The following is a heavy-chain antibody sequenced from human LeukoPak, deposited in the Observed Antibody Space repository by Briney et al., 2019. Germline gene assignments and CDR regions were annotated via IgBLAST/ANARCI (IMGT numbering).Heavy chain of an antibody. D-gene: IGHD6-13*01. V-gene: IGHV1-2*02. CDR2: INPNSGGT. CDR1: GYTFTGYC. CDR3: ARDRAGGIAAAGLGPGNWFDP. J-gene: IGHJ5*02. Sequence: ASVKVSCKASGYTFTGYCMHWVRQAPGQGLEWMGWINPNSGGTNYAQKFQGRVTMTRDTSISTAYMELSRLRSEDTAVYYCARDRAGGIAAAGLGPGNWFDPWGQGTLVTVSS.